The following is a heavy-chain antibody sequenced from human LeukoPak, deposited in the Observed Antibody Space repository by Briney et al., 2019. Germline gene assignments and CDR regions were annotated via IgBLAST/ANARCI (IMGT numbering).Heavy chain of an antibody. V-gene: IGHV1-2*02. D-gene: IGHD3-16*02. Sequence: GASVKVSCKASGCTFNDYYLHWVRQAPGQGLEWMGWINPNSGDTNYAQKVQGRVTMTRDTSVSTAYMELTRLRSDDTAVYYCARSARYWGQGTLVTVSS. J-gene: IGHJ4*02. CDR2: INPNSGDT. CDR3: ARSARY. CDR1: GCTFNDYY.